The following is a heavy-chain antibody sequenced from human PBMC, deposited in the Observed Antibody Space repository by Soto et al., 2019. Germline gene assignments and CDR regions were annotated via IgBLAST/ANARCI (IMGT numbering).Heavy chain of an antibody. J-gene: IGHJ6*02. CDR2: INPNSGGT. D-gene: IGHD5-12*01. V-gene: IGHV1-2*02. CDR3: ARGGYSGYDPVLSPRYYYYYGMDV. CDR1: GYTFTGYY. Sequence: ASVKVSCKASGYTFTGYYMHWVRQAPGQGLEWMGWINPNSGGTNYAQKFQGGVTMTRDTSISTAYMELSRLRSDDTAVYYCARGGYSGYDPVLSPRYYYYYGMDVWGQGTTVTVSS.